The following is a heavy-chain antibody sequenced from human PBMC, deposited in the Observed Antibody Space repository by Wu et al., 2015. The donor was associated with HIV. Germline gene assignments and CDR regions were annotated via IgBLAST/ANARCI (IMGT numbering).Heavy chain of an antibody. J-gene: IGHJ4*02. CDR2: ISGYNGNT. Sequence: QVQLVQSGAEVKKPGASVKVSCKASGYTFTSYGISWVRQSPGQGLEWMGWISGYNGNTDYAQKFQGRVTVTTDTSTNTAYMELRSLRSDDTAVYYCARVYDSSGYLADPDYWGQGTLVTVSS. CDR3: ARVYDSSGYLADPDY. V-gene: IGHV1-18*01. D-gene: IGHD3-22*01. CDR1: GYTFTSYG.